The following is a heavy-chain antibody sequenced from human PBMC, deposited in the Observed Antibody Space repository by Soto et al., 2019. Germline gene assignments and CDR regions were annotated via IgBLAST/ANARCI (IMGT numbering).Heavy chain of an antibody. V-gene: IGHV3-21*01. J-gene: IGHJ5*02. CDR2: ISSSSSYI. D-gene: IGHD3-10*01. CDR3: ARDRGSDWFDP. CDR1: GFTFSSYS. Sequence: EVQLVESGGGLVKPGGSLRLSCAASGFTFSSYSMNWVRQAPGKGLEWVSSISSSSSYIYYADSVKGRFTISRDNAKNSLYLQMTSLRAEDTAVYYCARDRGSDWFDPWGQGTLVTVSS.